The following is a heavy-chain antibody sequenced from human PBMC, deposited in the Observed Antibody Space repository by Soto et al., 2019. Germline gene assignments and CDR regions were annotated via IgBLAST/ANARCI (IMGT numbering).Heavy chain of an antibody. D-gene: IGHD3-22*01. CDR2: IYYAGST. CDR3: ERVRGNFYDSSGYYSGEYYFDY. Sequence: SETLSLTCTVSGGSMISYYWSWIRQPPGRGQEWIGFIYYAGSTKYNPSINSRVTISVDTSKNQFSLTVTSVTAADTAVYYCERVRGNFYDSSGYYSGEYYFDYWGQGTLVTVSS. V-gene: IGHV4-59*08. J-gene: IGHJ4*02. CDR1: GGSMISYY.